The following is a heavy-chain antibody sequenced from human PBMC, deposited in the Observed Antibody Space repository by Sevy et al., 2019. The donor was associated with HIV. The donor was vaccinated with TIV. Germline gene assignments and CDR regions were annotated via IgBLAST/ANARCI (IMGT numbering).Heavy chain of an antibody. CDR2: IYHSGST. CDR1: GYSISSGFY. J-gene: IGHJ3*02. CDR3: AGVQWLDTVMVNDAFDI. V-gene: IGHV4-38-2*01. Sequence: SETLSLTCGVSGYSISSGFYWGWIRQPPGKGLEWIGTIYHSGSTYYNASLKSRVTISTDTSQNHFSLNLSSLTAADTAVYYCAGVQWLDTVMVNDAFDIWGQGTIVTVSS. D-gene: IGHD5-18*01.